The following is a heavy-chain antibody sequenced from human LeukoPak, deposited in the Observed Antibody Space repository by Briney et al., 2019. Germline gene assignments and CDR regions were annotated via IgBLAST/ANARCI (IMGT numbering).Heavy chain of an antibody. D-gene: IGHD3-10*01. CDR2: ISNNGGDT. CDR3: MNPNHYGSGR. Sequence: GGSLRLSCAASGFTFSRYVMHWVRQAPGKGLESVSGISNNGGDTYYADSVKGRFTISRDNSENTLYLQMSSLRPEDTAVYYCMNPNHYGSGRWGQGTLVTVSS. V-gene: IGHV3-64D*06. J-gene: IGHJ4*02. CDR1: GFTFSRYV.